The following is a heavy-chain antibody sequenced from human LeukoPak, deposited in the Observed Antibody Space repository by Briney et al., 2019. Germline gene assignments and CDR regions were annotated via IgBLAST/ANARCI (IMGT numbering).Heavy chain of an antibody. CDR2: IRYDGSNK. D-gene: IGHD1-26*01. Sequence: GGSLRLSCAASGFTFSSYGMHWVRQAPGKGLEWVAFIRYDGSNKYYADSVKGRFTISRDNSKNTLYLQMNSLRAEDTAVYYCAKDPPVGATSPGDYWGQGTLVTVSS. CDR3: AKDPPVGATSPGDY. CDR1: GFTFSSYG. V-gene: IGHV3-30*02. J-gene: IGHJ4*02.